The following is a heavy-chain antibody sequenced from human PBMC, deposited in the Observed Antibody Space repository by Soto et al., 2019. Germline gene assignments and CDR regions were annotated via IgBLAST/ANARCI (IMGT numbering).Heavy chain of an antibody. Sequence: SETLRLTCTVSGGSISSGDYYWSWIRQPPGKGLEWIGYIYYSGSTYYNPSLKSRVTISVDTSKNQFSLKLSSVTAADTAVYYCARLTHYDFWSGYYGLNWFDPWGQGTLVTVSS. V-gene: IGHV4-30-4*01. CDR2: IYYSGST. CDR3: ARLTHYDFWSGYYGLNWFDP. D-gene: IGHD3-3*01. CDR1: GGSISSGDYY. J-gene: IGHJ5*02.